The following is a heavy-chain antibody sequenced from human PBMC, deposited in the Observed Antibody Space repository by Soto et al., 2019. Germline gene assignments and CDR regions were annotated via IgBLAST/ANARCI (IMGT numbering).Heavy chain of an antibody. CDR3: ACVQGVVFLAQWFFDL. D-gene: IGHD3-3*01. V-gene: IGHV4-31*03. J-gene: IGHJ2*01. CDR1: GDYITRGDHY. CDR2: ISHTGKT. Sequence: QVQLQESGPRLVKPSQTLSLSCSVSGDYITRGDHYWSWIRQYPGKVLEWIGYISHTGKTYYSPSLESRATISVVTSQNTFSLMLPSVTSADTAVYYCACVQGVVFLAQWFFDLWGRGTLVTVSS.